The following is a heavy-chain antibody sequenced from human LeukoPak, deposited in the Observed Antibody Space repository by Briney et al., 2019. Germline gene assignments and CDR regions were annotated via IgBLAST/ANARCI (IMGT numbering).Heavy chain of an antibody. D-gene: IGHD2-15*01. CDR2: IYYSGST. Sequence: PSETLSLTCTVSGGSISSSSYYWGWIRQPPGKGLEWIGSIYYSGSTYYNPSLKSRVTISVDTSKNQFSLKLSSVTAADTAVYYCARDSRINSINCSGGSCRVYYYYGMDVWGQGTTVTVSS. CDR1: GGSISSSSYY. J-gene: IGHJ6*02. V-gene: IGHV4-39*07. CDR3: ARDSRINSINCSGGSCRVYYYYGMDV.